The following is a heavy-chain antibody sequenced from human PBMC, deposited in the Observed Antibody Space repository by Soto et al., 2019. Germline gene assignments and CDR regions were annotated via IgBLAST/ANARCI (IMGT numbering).Heavy chain of an antibody. V-gene: IGHV4-30-2*01. CDR3: ARAIAAAGSWFDP. CDR1: GGSISSGGYS. CDR2: IYHSGST. Sequence: LSLTCAVSGGSISSGGYSWSWIRQPPGKGLEWIGYIYHSGSTYYNPSLKSRVTISVDRSKNQFSLKLSSVTAADTAVYYCARAIAAAGSWFDPWGQGTLVTVSS. D-gene: IGHD6-13*01. J-gene: IGHJ5*02.